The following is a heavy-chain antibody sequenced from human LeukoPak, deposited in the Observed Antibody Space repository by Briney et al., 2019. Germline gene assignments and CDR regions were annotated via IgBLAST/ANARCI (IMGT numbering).Heavy chain of an antibody. V-gene: IGHV1-2*02. CDR1: GYTFTGYY. J-gene: IGHJ4*02. CDR3: TRVWLSPYFFDY. CDR2: INPHSGDT. D-gene: IGHD3-22*01. Sequence: ASVKVSCKASGYTFTGYYMHWVRQAPGQGLEWMGWINPHSGDTIYAQKFQGRVTMTRDTSISTAYMELSRLRSDDTAVFYCTRVWLSPYFFDYWGQGNLVTVSS.